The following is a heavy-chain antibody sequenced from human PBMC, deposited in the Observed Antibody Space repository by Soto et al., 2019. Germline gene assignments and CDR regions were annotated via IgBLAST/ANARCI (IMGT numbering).Heavy chain of an antibody. CDR3: ARGRGWRDY. Sequence: QVQLVQSRAEVKKPGASVKVSCKASGYTFTNYDINWVRQAPGRGLEWMGWMDPKSGNTDYAQKFQGRVTITRNTSISTAYLEVSSLSSEDTAVYFCARGRGWRDYWGQGTLVTVSS. CDR1: GYTFTNYD. CDR2: MDPKSGNT. D-gene: IGHD2-15*01. J-gene: IGHJ4*02. V-gene: IGHV1-8*01.